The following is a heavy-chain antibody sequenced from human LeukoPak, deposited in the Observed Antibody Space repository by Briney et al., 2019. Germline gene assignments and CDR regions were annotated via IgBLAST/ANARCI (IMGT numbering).Heavy chain of an antibody. D-gene: IGHD2-8*01. CDR2: ISVGGDST. V-gene: IGHV3-23*01. J-gene: IGHJ4*01. CDR3: AERSNSTDG. CDR1: GFTFSRYA. Sequence: PGGSLRLSCAASGFTFSRYAMGWVRQAPGKGLEWISAISVGGDSTYYADSVKGRFTISRDNSENTLSLQMNSLRAEDTAVYYCAERSNSTDGWGQRTLVTVSS.